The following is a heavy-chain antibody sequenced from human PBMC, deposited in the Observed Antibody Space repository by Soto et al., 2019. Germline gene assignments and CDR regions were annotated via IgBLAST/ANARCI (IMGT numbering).Heavy chain of an antibody. V-gene: IGHV4-34*01. CDR1: GGSFSGYY. J-gene: IGHJ5*02. CDR3: ASIFATVVTSYNWFDP. CDR2: INHSGST. Sequence: ASETLSLTCAVYGGSFSGYYWSWIRQPPGKGLEWIGEINHSGSTNYNPSLKSRVTISVDTSMNQFSLKLSSVTAADTAVYYCASIFATVVTSYNWFDPWGQGTLVTVSS. D-gene: IGHD4-17*01.